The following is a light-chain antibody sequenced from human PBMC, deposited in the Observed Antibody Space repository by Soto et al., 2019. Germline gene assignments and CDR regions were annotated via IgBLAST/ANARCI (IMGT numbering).Light chain of an antibody. CDR3: CSYAGSYTFV. CDR1: SSDVGAYDY. CDR2: DVN. J-gene: IGLJ1*01. Sequence: QSALTQPRSVSESPGQSVTISCTGTSSDVGAYDYVSWYQQHPGKAPKLMIYDVNKRPSGVPDRFSGSKSGNTASLTISGLRAEDEADYYCCSYAGSYTFVFGTGTKLTVL. V-gene: IGLV2-11*01.